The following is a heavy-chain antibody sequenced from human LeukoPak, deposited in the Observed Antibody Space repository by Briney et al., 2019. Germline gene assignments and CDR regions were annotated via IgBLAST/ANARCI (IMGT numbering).Heavy chain of an antibody. J-gene: IGHJ6*03. CDR2: IKQDGSEK. CDR1: GFTFSSYW. CDR3: ARGDYGDYFPVYYYMDV. Sequence: QPGGSLRLSCAASGFTFSSYWMSWVRQAPGKGLEWVANIKQDGSEKYYVDSVKGRFTISRDNAKNSLYLQMNSLRAEDTAVYYCARGDYGDYFPVYYYMDVWGKGTTVTVSS. V-gene: IGHV3-7*01. D-gene: IGHD4-17*01.